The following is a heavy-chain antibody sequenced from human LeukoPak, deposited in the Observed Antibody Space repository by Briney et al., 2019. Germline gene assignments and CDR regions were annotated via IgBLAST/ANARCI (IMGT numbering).Heavy chain of an antibody. Sequence: PGGSLRLSCAASGFTVSSNYMSWVRQAPGKGLEWVSVIYSGGSTYYADSVKGRFTISRDNSKNTLYLQMNSLRAEDTAVYYCASSPSGGATKHWGQGTLVTVSS. V-gene: IGHV3-53*01. D-gene: IGHD1-26*01. CDR1: GFTVSSNY. CDR3: ASSPSGGATKH. CDR2: IYSGGST. J-gene: IGHJ1*01.